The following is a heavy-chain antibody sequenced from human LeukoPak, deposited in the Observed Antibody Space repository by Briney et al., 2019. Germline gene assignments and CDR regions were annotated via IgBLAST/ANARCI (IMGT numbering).Heavy chain of an antibody. CDR1: GFTFSSYW. Sequence: GGSLRLSCAASGFTFSSYWMSWVRQAPGKGLEWVANIKQDGSEKYYVDSVKGRFTISRDNAKNSLYLQMNSLRVEDTAVFYCARDQYDTWSRRGNFDSWGQGTLVIVSS. J-gene: IGHJ4*02. V-gene: IGHV3-7*03. CDR2: IKQDGSEK. CDR3: ARDQYDTWSRRGNFDS. D-gene: IGHD3-3*01.